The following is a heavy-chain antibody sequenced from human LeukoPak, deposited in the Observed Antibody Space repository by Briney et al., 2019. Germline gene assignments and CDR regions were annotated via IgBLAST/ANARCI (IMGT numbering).Heavy chain of an antibody. V-gene: IGHV6-1*01. CDR3: ARGSYTSTWF. CDR2: TYYRSKWYT. Sequence: SHTLSLTCAISGYSVSSNNAAWSWIRQSPSRGLEWMRRTYYRSKWYTEYAVSVKSRITINPDTSKNQFSLQLNSVTPEDTAVYYCARGSYTSTWFWGQGTLVTASS. D-gene: IGHD6-13*01. J-gene: IGHJ4*02. CDR1: GYSVSSNNAA.